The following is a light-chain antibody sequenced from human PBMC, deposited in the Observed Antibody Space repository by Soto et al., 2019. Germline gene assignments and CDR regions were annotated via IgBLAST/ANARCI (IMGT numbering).Light chain of an antibody. Sequence: QSVLTQSPSASGTPGQRVTISCSGRKSNIGSTTVSWYQQLPRTAPKLLIYSNNQRPSGVPDRFSGSKSGSSASLAISGLQSEDEADCYCASWDGGLDNYVFGTGTKVTVL. CDR2: SNN. V-gene: IGLV1-44*01. J-gene: IGLJ1*01. CDR3: ASWDGGLDNYV. CDR1: KSNIGSTT.